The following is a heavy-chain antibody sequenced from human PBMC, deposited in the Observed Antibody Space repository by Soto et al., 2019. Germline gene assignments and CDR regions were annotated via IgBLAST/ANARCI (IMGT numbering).Heavy chain of an antibody. CDR1: GYSVSSASYY. V-gene: IGHV4-61*01. Sequence: SETLSLTSPVSGYSVSSASYYWDWIRQPPGQGLEWIGYISYSGSTDYNPTLKSRVTISVDTSKNQFSLKLSSATAADTAVYYCARGRYSSGWFDFWGQGTRVTVSP. CDR3: ARGRYSSGWFDF. J-gene: IGHJ4*02. D-gene: IGHD6-19*01. CDR2: ISYSGST.